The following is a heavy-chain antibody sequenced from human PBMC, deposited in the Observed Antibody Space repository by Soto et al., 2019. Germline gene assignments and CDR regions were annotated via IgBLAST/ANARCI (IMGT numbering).Heavy chain of an antibody. CDR3: ARAGGTTVTGLWHFDS. D-gene: IGHD4-17*01. V-gene: IGHV3-33*01. Sequence: QVQLEESGGGVVQPGRALRLSCEASGLTFNTYSMHWVRQPPGKGLEWLAAIWYDGTQKYYADSVKGRFIISRDNSKKTLYLEMNSLRAEDTAVYYCARAGGTTVTGLWHFDSGGQGTLVTVSS. CDR2: IWYDGTQK. J-gene: IGHJ4*02. CDR1: GLTFNTYS.